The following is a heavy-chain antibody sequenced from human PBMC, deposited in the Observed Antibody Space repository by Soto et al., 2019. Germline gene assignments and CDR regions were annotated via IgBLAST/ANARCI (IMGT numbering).Heavy chain of an antibody. CDR3: ARGGSSAWHNWFDP. CDR2: IYNTETT. Sequence: SETLSLTCTVSDGSISTFCWSWIRQSPGKGLEWIGYIYNTETTDYSPSMKGRLTISVDTSKNQFSLKLSSVTAADTAVYYCARGGSSAWHNWFDPWGQGTLVTVSS. J-gene: IGHJ5*02. CDR1: DGSISTFC. D-gene: IGHD6-25*01. V-gene: IGHV4-59*01.